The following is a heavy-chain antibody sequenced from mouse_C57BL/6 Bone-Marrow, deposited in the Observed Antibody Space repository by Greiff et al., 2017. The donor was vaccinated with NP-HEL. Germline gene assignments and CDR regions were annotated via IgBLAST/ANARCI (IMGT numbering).Heavy chain of an antibody. CDR1: GFTFSDAW. D-gene: IGHD4-1*01. CDR3: TRPLTGTGGYWYFDV. V-gene: IGHV6-6*01. J-gene: IGHJ1*03. CDR2: IRNKANNHAT. Sequence: EVKVVESGGGLVQPGGSMKLSCAASGFTFSDAWMDWVRQSPEKGLEWVAEIRNKANNHATYYAESVKGRFTISRDDSKSSVYLQMNSLRAEDTGIYYCTRPLTGTGGYWYFDVWGTGTTVTVSS.